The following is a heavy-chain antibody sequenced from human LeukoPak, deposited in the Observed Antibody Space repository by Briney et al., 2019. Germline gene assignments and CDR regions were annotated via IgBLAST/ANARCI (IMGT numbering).Heavy chain of an antibody. D-gene: IGHD3-22*01. Sequence: SETLSLTCTVSGGSISSYYWSWIRQPPGKGLEWIGYIYYSGSTNYNPSLKSRVTISVDTSKNQFSLKLSSVTAADTAVYYCARGFRGPLLLVWYFDYWGQGTLVTVSS. CDR2: IYYSGST. V-gene: IGHV4-59*12. CDR3: ARGFRGPLLLVWYFDY. J-gene: IGHJ4*02. CDR1: GGSISSYY.